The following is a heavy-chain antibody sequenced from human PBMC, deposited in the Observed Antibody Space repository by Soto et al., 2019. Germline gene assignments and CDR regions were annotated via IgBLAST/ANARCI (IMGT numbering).Heavy chain of an antibody. CDR3: ARESRFLEWLSLNWFDP. CDR1: GLTFSSYS. J-gene: IGHJ5*02. V-gene: IGHV3-48*02. D-gene: IGHD3-3*01. CDR2: ISSSSSTI. Sequence: PGGSLRLSCAASGLTFSSYSMNWVRQDTGKGLEWVSYISSSSSTIYYADSVKGRFTISRDNAKNSLYLQMNSLRDEDTAVYYCARESRFLEWLSLNWFDPWGQGTLVTVSS.